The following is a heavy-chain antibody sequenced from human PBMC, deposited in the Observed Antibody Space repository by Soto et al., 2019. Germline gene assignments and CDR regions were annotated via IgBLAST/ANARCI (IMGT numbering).Heavy chain of an antibody. D-gene: IGHD3-3*01. Sequence: PGGSLRLSCAASGFTFSNAWMNWVRQAPGKGLEWVGRIKSKTDGGTTDYAATVKGRFTISRDDSKNTLYLQMNSLKTEDTAVYYCTAARITIFGVVVWGQGTTVTVSS. J-gene: IGHJ6*02. CDR3: TAARITIFGVVV. V-gene: IGHV3-15*07. CDR2: IKSKTDGGTT. CDR1: GFTFSNAW.